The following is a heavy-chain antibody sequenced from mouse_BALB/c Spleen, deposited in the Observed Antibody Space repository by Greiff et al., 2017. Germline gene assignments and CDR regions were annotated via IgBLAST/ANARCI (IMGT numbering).Heavy chain of an antibody. D-gene: IGHD2-10*01. CDR2: IYPGNSDT. V-gene: IGHV1-5*01. CDR3: TRGGKTYYGNAMDY. CDR1: GYSFTSYW. J-gene: IGHJ4*01. Sequence: EVQLQQSGTVLARPGASVKMSCKASGYSFTSYWMHWVKQRPGQGLEWIGAIYPGNSDTSYNQKFKGKAKLTAVTSASTAYMELSSLTNEDSAVYYCTRGGKTYYGNAMDYWGQGTSVTVSS.